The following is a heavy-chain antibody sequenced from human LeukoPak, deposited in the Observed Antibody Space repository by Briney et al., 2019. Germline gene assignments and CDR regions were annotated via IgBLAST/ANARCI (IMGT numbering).Heavy chain of an antibody. CDR1: GGSINNFY. D-gene: IGHD6-13*01. CDR2: SHYNGRT. V-gene: IGHV4-59*08. Sequence: SETLSLTCTVSGGSINNFYWSWIRQPPGKGLEWIGYSHYNGRTEYNPSLKSRVTVSLDTSKSQFSLKLSSVTAADTAVYYCARHGQTVDSSFDYWGQGTLVTVSS. J-gene: IGHJ4*02. CDR3: ARHGQTVDSSFDY.